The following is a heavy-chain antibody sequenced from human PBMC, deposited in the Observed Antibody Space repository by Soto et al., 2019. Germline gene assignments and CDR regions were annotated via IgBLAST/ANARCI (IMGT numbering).Heavy chain of an antibody. Sequence: QVQLVQSGAEVKKPGASVKVSCKASGYTFTSYGISWVRQAPGQGLEWMGWISAYNANTNYAQKLQVRVTMTTDTPTCTVYMELRSRRSDDTAVYYCARDLGLMWLSDPNYYYYMDVWGKGTTVTVSS. V-gene: IGHV1-18*01. CDR1: GYTFTSYG. D-gene: IGHD3-22*01. J-gene: IGHJ6*03. CDR2: ISAYNANT. CDR3: ARDLGLMWLSDPNYYYYMDV.